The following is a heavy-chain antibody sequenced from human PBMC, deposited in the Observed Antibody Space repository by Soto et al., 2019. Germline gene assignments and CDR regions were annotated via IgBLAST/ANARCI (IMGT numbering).Heavy chain of an antibody. CDR2: IYYSGHT. V-gene: IGHV4-39*01. CDR3: ARHSPRYTIFGVVERTHNNWFDP. CDR1: GGSISSSSYY. D-gene: IGHD3-3*01. J-gene: IGHJ5*02. Sequence: PSETLSLTCTVSGGSISSSSYYWGWIRQPPGKGLEWIGSIYYSGHTYYNPSLKSRVTISVDTSKNQFSLKLSSVTAADTAVYYCARHSPRYTIFGVVERTHNNWFDPWGQGTLVTVSS.